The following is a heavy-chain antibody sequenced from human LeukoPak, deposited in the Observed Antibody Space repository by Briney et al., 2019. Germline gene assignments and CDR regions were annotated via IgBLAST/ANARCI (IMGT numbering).Heavy chain of an antibody. CDR1: GFTFSSYW. CDR2: IKQDGSEK. J-gene: IGHJ3*02. V-gene: IGHV3-7*01. D-gene: IGHD3-22*01. Sequence: GGSLRLSCAASGFTFSSYWMSWVRPAPGKGLEWVANIKQDGSEKYYVDSVKGRFTISRDNAKNSLYLQMNSLRAEDTAVYYCARERANYYDSSGYYPDAFDIWGQGTMVTVSS. CDR3: ARERANYYDSSGYYPDAFDI.